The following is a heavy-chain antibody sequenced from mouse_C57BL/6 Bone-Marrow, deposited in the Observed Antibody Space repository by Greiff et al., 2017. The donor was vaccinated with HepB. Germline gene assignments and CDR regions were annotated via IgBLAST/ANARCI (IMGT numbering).Heavy chain of an antibody. CDR3: ARREGCLRFFLAY. D-gene: IGHD1-1*01. V-gene: IGHV1-81*01. Sequence: QVQLQQSGAELARPGASVKLSCKASGYTFTSYGISWVKQRTGQGLEWIGEIYPRSGNTYYNEKFKGKATLTADKSSSTAYMELRSLTSEDSAVYFCARREGCLRFFLAYWGQGTLVTVSA. J-gene: IGHJ3*01. CDR1: GYTFTSYG. CDR2: IYPRSGNT.